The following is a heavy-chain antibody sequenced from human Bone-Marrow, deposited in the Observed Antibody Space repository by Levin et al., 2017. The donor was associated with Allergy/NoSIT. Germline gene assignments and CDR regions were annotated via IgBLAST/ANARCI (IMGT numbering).Heavy chain of an antibody. CDR3: ATASYAGGWLIY. CDR1: GFTFSHAW. J-gene: IGHJ4*02. V-gene: IGHV3-15*01. Sequence: PGGSLRLSCAASGFTFSHAWMTWVRQAPGKGLEWVGRIKTKTDDGTTDYAAPVKGRFTVSRDDSKKTLYLQMNSLKIEDTGVYYCATASYAGGWLIYWGQGTLVTVSS. CDR2: IKTKTDDGTT. D-gene: IGHD6-19*01.